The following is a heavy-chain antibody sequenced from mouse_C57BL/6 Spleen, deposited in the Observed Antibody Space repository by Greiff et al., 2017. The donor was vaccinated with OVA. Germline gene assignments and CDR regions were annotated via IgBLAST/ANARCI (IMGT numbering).Heavy chain of an antibody. CDR3: ATAPIITTVVADY. V-gene: IGHV1-7*01. D-gene: IGHD1-1*01. CDR2: INPSSGYT. J-gene: IGHJ2*01. CDR1: GYTFTSYW. Sequence: VQLQESGAELAKPGASVKLSCKASGYTFTSYWMHWVKQRPGQGLEWIGYINPSSGYTKYNQKFKDKATLTADKSSSTAYMQLSSLTYEDSAVYYCATAPIITTVVADYWGQGTTLTVSS.